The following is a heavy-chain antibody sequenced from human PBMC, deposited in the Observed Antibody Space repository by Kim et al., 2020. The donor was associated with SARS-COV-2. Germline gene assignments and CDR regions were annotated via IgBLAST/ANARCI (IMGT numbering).Heavy chain of an antibody. CDR2: FDPEDGET. CDR3: ATGQTIVVVPAAIRSYYYYYGMGV. J-gene: IGHJ6*01. Sequence: ASVKVSCKVSGYTLTELSMHWVRQAPGKGLEWMGGFDPEDGETIYAQKFQGRVTMTEDTSTDTAYMELSSLRSADPAVYYCATGQTIVVVPAAIRSYYYYYGMGVWGQGATVTVSS. V-gene: IGHV1-24*01. D-gene: IGHD2-2*01. CDR1: GYTLTELS.